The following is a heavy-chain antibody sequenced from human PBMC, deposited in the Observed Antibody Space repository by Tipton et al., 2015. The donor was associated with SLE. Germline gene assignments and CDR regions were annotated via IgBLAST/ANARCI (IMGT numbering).Heavy chain of an antibody. J-gene: IGHJ4*02. Sequence: TLSLTCTVSGGSISSYYWSWIRQPPGKGLEWIGYIYYIGNTIYTPSLKSRVTISIDTSKKQFSLKLTSVTAADTAVYYCARTPDNGWQYYFDRWGQGTLVTVSS. CDR3: ARTPDNGWQYYFDR. CDR2: IYYIGNT. D-gene: IGHD6-19*01. CDR1: GGSISSYY. V-gene: IGHV4-59*01.